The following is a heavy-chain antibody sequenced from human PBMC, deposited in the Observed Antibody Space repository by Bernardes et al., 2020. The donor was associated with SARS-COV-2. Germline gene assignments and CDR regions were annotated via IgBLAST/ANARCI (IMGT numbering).Heavy chain of an antibody. CDR3: ARGPSYRDAWGWFDP. J-gene: IGHJ5*02. CDR1: GGSISSGDFY. V-gene: IGHV4-30-4*01. D-gene: IGHD7-27*01. Sequence: SETLSLTCIVSGGSISSGDFYWSWIRQRPGKGLEWIGYIYYKGTTYYNPSLKSRVTISVDTSKRQFSLTVRSVTAADTAVYYCARGPSYRDAWGWFDPWGQGTPVTVSS. CDR2: IYYKGTT.